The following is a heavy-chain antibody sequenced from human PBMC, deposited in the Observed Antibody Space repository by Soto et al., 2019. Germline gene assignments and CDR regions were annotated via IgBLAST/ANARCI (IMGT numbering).Heavy chain of an antibody. CDR1: GFTFSSYG. CDR3: AKDLTEEVPYYYYGMDV. J-gene: IGHJ6*02. V-gene: IGHV3-30*18. Sequence: QVQLVESGGGVVQPGRSLRLSCAASGFTFSSYGMHWVRQAPGKGLEWVAVISYDGSNKYYADSVKGRFTISRDNSKNTLYLQMNSLRAEDTAVYYCAKDLTEEVPYYYYGMDVWGQGTTVTVSS. CDR2: ISYDGSNK.